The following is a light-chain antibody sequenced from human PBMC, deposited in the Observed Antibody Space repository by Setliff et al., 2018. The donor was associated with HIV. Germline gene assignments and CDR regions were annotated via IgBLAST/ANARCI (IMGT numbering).Light chain of an antibody. CDR2: DVN. Sequence: QSVLAQPASVSGSPGQSITISCTGTSSDVDYYNYVSWYQQHPGKAPKLMISDVNKRPSGVSNRFSGSKSDNTASLTISGLQAEDEADYYCSSYTTNSTLVFGGGTKVTVL. J-gene: IGLJ2*01. CDR1: SSDVDYYNY. CDR3: SSYTTNSTLV. V-gene: IGLV2-14*01.